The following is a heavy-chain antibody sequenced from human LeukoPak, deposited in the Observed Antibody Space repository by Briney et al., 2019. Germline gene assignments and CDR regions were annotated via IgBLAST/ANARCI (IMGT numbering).Heavy chain of an antibody. CDR1: GGAISSYY. V-gene: IGHV4-59*01. Sequence: SETLSLTCTVSGGAISSYYWSWIRQPPGKGLEWIGYIYYSGSTNYNPSLKSRVTISVDTSKNQFSLKLSSVTAADTAVYYCARDQLSGYSYGSSFWYFDLWGRGTLVTVSS. J-gene: IGHJ2*01. CDR2: IYYSGST. CDR3: ARDQLSGYSYGSSFWYFDL. D-gene: IGHD5-18*01.